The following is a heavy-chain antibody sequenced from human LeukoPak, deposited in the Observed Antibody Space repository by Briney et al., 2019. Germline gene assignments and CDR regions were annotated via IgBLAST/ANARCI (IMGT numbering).Heavy chain of an antibody. Sequence: GASVKVSCKASGYTFTSYYMHWVRQAPGQGLEWMGIINPSGGSTSYAQKFQGRVTVTRDTSTSTVYMELSSLRSEDTAVYYCARSDNMERTRTLWFGESFNWFDPWGQGTLVTVSS. J-gene: IGHJ5*02. CDR2: INPSGGST. V-gene: IGHV1-46*01. CDR1: GYTFTSYY. CDR3: ARSDNMERTRTLWFGESFNWFDP. D-gene: IGHD3-10*01.